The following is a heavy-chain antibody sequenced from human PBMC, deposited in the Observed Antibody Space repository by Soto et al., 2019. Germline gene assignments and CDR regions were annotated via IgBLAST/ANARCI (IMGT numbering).Heavy chain of an antibody. CDR3: AKDGSHNFDY. CDR1: GCTFSHDA. Sequence: QVQLVESGGGVVQPGRSLRLSCAASGCTFSHDAMHWVRQAPGKGLEWVALMSYDGSNEYYADSVKGRFTISRDNSKNTLYLQMNSLRAEDTAVYYCAKDGSHNFDYWGQGTLVTVSS. CDR2: MSYDGSNE. V-gene: IGHV3-30*18. D-gene: IGHD1-26*01. J-gene: IGHJ4*02.